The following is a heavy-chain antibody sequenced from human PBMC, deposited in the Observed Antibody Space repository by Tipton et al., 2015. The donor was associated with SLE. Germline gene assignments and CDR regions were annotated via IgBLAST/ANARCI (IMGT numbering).Heavy chain of an antibody. Sequence: TLSLTCVVYGGSFSGYYWNWIRQPPGKGLEWIGEINHSGDTSYNPSLKSRVAISLDASKNQFSLKLSSVTAADTAVYYCARNLRQLVPNSQNYWGQGTLVTVSS. CDR3: ARNLRQLVPNSQNY. J-gene: IGHJ4*02. V-gene: IGHV4-34*01. CDR1: GGSFSGYY. CDR2: INHSGDT. D-gene: IGHD6-6*01.